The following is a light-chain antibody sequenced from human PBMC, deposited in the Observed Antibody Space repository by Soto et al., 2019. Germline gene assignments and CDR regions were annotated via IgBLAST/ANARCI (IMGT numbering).Light chain of an antibody. V-gene: IGKV3-11*01. J-gene: IGKJ5*01. Sequence: EIVLTQSPATLSLSPGETATLSCRASQTINNFLAWYQQKPGQAPRLLIFDASNRATGIPARFSGSGSGTDFTLSISSLEPEDFAVYYCQQRSSWPSFGQGTRLEIK. CDR3: QQRSSWPS. CDR1: QTINNF. CDR2: DAS.